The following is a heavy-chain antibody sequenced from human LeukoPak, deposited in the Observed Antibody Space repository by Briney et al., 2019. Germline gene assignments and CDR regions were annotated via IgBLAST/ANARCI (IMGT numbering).Heavy chain of an antibody. D-gene: IGHD3-10*01. V-gene: IGHV3-53*01. CDR2: IYTDDST. CDR1: GFTVSSNY. CDR3: ARSRVGYGSGFDY. Sequence: GGSLRLSCAASGFTVSSNYMSWVRQAPGKGLEWVSVIYTDDSTYYADSVKGRFTVSRDNSKNTLYLQMNSLRADDTAVYYCARSRVGYGSGFDYWGQGTLVTVSS. J-gene: IGHJ4*02.